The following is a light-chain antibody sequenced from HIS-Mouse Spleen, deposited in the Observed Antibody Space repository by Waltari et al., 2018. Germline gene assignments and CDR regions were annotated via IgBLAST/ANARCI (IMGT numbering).Light chain of an antibody. J-gene: IGLJ3*02. CDR2: EVS. CDR3: SSYTSSSTWV. CDR1: SSDVGGYNY. Sequence: QSALTQPASVSGSPGQSITISCTGTSSDVGGYNYFSWYQQHPGKAPKLMIYEVSNRPSGFSNRFSGSKSGNTASLTISGLQAEDEADYYCSSYTSSSTWVFGGGTKLTVL. V-gene: IGLV2-14*01.